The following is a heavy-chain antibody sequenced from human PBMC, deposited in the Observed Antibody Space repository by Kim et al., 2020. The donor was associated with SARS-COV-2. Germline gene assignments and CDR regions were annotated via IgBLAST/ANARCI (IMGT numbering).Heavy chain of an antibody. CDR3: ARDQRYGNWNQWYFDY. D-gene: IGHD1-1*01. V-gene: IGHV6-1*01. J-gene: IGHJ4*02. Sequence: SVKSRITINPDTSKNHFSLQLNSVTPEDTAVYFCARDQRYGNWNQWYFDYWGQGTLVTVSS.